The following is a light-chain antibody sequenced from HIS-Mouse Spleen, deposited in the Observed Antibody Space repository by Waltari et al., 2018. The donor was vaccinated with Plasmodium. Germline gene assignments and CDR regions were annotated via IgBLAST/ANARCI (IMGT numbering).Light chain of an antibody. Sequence: SYELTQPSSVSVSPGQTARITCSGDVLAKKYARWFQKKPGQAPGLVIYKDSERPSGIPERFSGSSSGTTVTLTISGAQVEDEADYYCYSAADNNLVFGGGTKLTVL. J-gene: IGLJ3*02. V-gene: IGLV3-27*01. CDR1: VLAKKY. CDR2: KDS. CDR3: YSAADNNLV.